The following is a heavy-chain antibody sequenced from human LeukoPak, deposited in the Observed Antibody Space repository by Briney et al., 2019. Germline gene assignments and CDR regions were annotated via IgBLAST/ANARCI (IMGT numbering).Heavy chain of an antibody. Sequence: GGSLRLSCEASGFTFSSYGMSWVRQAPGKGLELVSAISGGGGGTYYADPVKGRFTISRDNSKNTLYLQMNSLRAEDAAVYFCAKRVAHSSGAYWDYWGQGILATVSS. J-gene: IGHJ4*02. D-gene: IGHD6-19*01. CDR2: ISGGGGGT. CDR3: AKRVAHSSGAYWDY. CDR1: GFTFSSYG. V-gene: IGHV3-23*01.